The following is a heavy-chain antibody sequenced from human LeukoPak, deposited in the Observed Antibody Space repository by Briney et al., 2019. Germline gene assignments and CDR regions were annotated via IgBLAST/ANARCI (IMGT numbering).Heavy chain of an antibody. CDR2: ISYSGIT. CDR3: ARDGYYDSRGYVNWFDP. Sequence: PSETLSLTCTVSGGSFSNYFWSWIRQPPGKGLGWIGYISYSGITNYNPSLKSRVTISVDTSENQVSLKLSPVTAADTAVYYCARDGYYDSRGYVNWFDPWGQGTLVTVSS. V-gene: IGHV4-59*01. J-gene: IGHJ5*02. D-gene: IGHD3-22*01. CDR1: GGSFSNYF.